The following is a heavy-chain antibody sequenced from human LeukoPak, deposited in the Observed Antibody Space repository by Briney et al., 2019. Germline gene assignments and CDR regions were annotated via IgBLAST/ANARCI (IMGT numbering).Heavy chain of an antibody. CDR2: ISGSGGST. D-gene: IGHD4-11*01. J-gene: IGHJ4*02. Sequence: GGSLRLSCAASGFTLRSYGMSWVRQAPGKGLEWVSSISGSGGSTYYADSVKGRFTISRDNSKNTLYLQMNSLRAEDTAVYYCAKDAGTTLDYWGQGTLVTVSS. V-gene: IGHV3-23*01. CDR1: GFTLRSYG. CDR3: AKDAGTTLDY.